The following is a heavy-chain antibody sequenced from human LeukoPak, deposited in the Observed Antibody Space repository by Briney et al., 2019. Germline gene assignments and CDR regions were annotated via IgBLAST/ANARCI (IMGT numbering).Heavy chain of an antibody. Sequence: GGSLRLSCAASGFTFSSYWMSWVRQAPGKGLEWVSYISNGGHHIYYADSVEGRFTISRDNVKKSLYLQMNSLRVEDTAVYYCARGSSSYYGLDVWGQGTTVTVSS. CDR3: ARGSSSYYGLDV. CDR2: ISNGGHHI. CDR1: GFTFSSYW. J-gene: IGHJ6*02. D-gene: IGHD3-10*01. V-gene: IGHV3-21*05.